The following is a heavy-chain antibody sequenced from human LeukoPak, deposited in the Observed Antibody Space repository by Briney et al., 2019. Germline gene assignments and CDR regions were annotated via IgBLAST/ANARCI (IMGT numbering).Heavy chain of an antibody. CDR2: ISTYDHDT. J-gene: IGHJ5*02. CDR3: VRDYFCSGGTCDDCFDP. Sequence: GASVKVSCKASGYTFTNYGISWVRQAPGQGLEWMAWISTYDHDTNYAQKFRGRVTMTTDTSTGTAYMELRSLGSDDTAVYYCVRDYFCSGGTCDDCFDPWGQGTLVTVSS. D-gene: IGHD2-15*01. V-gene: IGHV1-18*01. CDR1: GYTFTNYG.